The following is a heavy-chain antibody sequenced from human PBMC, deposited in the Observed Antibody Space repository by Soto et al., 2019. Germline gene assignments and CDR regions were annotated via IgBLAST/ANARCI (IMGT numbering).Heavy chain of an antibody. CDR3: ARGWGSKWYYFNS. J-gene: IGHJ4*02. V-gene: IGHV4-59*01. Sequence: SETLSLTCTVSGVSSTSFYWSWIRQSPGKGLEWIGYIFDNGDVKYNPSLMSRLTMSIDMSKNEFSLRLKSVTAADTAMYYCARGWGSKWYYFNSWGEGTLVTVS. D-gene: IGHD3-16*01. CDR2: IFDNGDV. CDR1: GVSSTSFY.